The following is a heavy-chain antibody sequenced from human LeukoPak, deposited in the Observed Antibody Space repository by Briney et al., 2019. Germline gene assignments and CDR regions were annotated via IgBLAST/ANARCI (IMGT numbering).Heavy chain of an antibody. D-gene: IGHD2-15*01. CDR3: ARDLAPYCSGGRCSTFDY. CDR2: ISGSSSYI. Sequence: GGSLRLSCAASGFTFSSYSMNWVRRAPGKGLEWVSSISGSSSYIYYADSVKGRFTISRDNAKNSLYLQMNSLRGEDTALYYCARDLAPYCSGGRCSTFDYWGQGTLVTVSS. CDR1: GFTFSSYS. J-gene: IGHJ4*02. V-gene: IGHV3-21*01.